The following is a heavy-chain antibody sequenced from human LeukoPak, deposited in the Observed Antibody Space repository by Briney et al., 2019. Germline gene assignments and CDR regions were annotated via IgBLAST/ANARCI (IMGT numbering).Heavy chain of an antibody. CDR2: ISAYNGNT. D-gene: IGHD3-16*01. J-gene: IGHJ6*03. Sequence: EASVKVSCKASGYTFTSYGISWVRQAPGQGLKWMGWISAYNGNTNYAQKLQGRVTMTTDTSTSTAYMELRSLRSDDTAVYYCARVGPGEFYYYMDVWGKGTTVTISS. CDR3: ARVGPGEFYYYMDV. CDR1: GYTFTSYG. V-gene: IGHV1-18*01.